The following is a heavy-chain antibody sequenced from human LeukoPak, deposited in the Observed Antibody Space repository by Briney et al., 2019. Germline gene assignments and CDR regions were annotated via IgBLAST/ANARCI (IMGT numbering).Heavy chain of an antibody. CDR2: INHSGST. D-gene: IGHD2-15*01. CDR1: GGSFSGYY. J-gene: IGHJ2*01. V-gene: IGHV4-34*01. CDR3: ARSPWSRAFHL. Sequence: SETLSLACAVYGGSFSGYYWSWIRQPPGKGLEWIGEINHSGSTNYNPSLKSRVTISVDTSKNQFSLKLSSVTAADTAVYYCARSPWSRAFHLWGRGTLVTVSS.